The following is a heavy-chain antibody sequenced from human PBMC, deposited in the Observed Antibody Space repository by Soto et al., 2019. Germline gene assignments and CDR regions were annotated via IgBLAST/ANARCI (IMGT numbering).Heavy chain of an antibody. Sequence: SETLSLTCAVSGGSISSGGYSWSWIRQPPGKGLEWIGYIYHSGSTYYNPSLKSRVTISVDRSKNQFSLKLSSVTAADTAVYYCARGKITVAGKFYYYYYGMDVWGQGTTVTVSS. J-gene: IGHJ6*02. V-gene: IGHV4-30-2*01. CDR3: ARGKITVAGKFYYYYYGMDV. D-gene: IGHD6-19*01. CDR1: GGSISSGGYS. CDR2: IYHSGST.